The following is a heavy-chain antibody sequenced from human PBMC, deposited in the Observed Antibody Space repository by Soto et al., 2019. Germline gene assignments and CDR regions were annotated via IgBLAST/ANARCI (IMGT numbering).Heavy chain of an antibody. CDR1: GYSLTELS. CDR3: ARDLDGSGSYYTDY. CDR2: ISAYNGNT. J-gene: IGHJ4*02. V-gene: IGHV1-18*04. Sequence: ASVKVSCKVSGYSLTELSINWVRQAPGQGLEWMGWISAYNGNTKYAQNLQGRVTMTTDASTSTAYMEMRSLRSDDTAVYYCARDLDGSGSYYTDYWGPGTLVTVSS. D-gene: IGHD3-10*01.